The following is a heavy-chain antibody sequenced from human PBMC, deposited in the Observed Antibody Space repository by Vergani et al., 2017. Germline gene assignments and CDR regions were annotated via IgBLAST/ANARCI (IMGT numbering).Heavy chain of an antibody. CDR1: GFNFSSYT. CDR3: TREDSSSSGRGLDI. D-gene: IGHD6-6*01. J-gene: IGHJ3*02. Sequence: EVQLVESGGGLVQPGGSLRLSCAAPGFNFSSYTMNWVRQAPGKGLEWISYVISSSRRQSYADSVKGRFTVSRDTAKNSLYLQMNRLRAEDTAVYYCTREDSSSSGRGLDIWGQGTMVTVSS. V-gene: IGHV3-48*01. CDR2: VISSSRRQ.